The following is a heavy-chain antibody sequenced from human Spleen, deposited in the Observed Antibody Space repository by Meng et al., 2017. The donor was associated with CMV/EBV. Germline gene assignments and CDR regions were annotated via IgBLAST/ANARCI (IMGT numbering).Heavy chain of an antibody. V-gene: IGHV4-4*07. CDR2: LYTSGST. Sequence: GNRADALPCTVAVSADSIRGYLWSCIGPLAGQGLEWIWPLYTSGSTYYYPSLKVLVTISIDTSKTQFSLKLSSVTAADTAVYYCARSQITGTTPFDYWGQGTLVTVSS. D-gene: IGHD1-20*01. CDR3: ARSQITGTTPFDY. CDR1: ADSIRGYL. J-gene: IGHJ4*02.